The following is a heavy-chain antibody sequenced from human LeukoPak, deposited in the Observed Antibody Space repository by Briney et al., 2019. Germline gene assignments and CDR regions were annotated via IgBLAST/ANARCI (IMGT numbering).Heavy chain of an antibody. D-gene: IGHD6-6*01. CDR3: AKGTYSSSPRDY. CDR1: GFTFSSYG. V-gene: IGHV3-30*18. CDR2: ISYDGSNK. Sequence: GRSLRLSCAASGFTFSSYGMHWVRQAPVKGLEGVAVISYDGSNKFYADSVKGRFTISRDNSKNTLFLQMNSLRAEDTAVYYCAKGTYSSSPRDYWGQGTLVTVSS. J-gene: IGHJ4*02.